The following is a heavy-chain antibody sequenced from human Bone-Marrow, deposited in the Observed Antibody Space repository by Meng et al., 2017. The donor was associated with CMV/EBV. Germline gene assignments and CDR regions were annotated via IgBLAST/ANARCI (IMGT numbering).Heavy chain of an antibody. V-gene: IGHV3-7*01. CDR2: IKQDGSEK. J-gene: IGHJ3*02. CDR1: GFTFSSYA. D-gene: IGHD2-2*01. Sequence: GGSLRLSCAASGFTFSSYAKSWVRQAPGKGLEWVANIKQDGSEKYYVDSVKGRFTISRDNAKNSLYLQMNSLRAEDTAVYYCARAGGYQRAQGYAFDIWGQGTMVTASS. CDR3: ARAGGYQRAQGYAFDI.